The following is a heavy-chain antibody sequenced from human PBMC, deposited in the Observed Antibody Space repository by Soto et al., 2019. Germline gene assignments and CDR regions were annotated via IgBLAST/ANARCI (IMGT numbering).Heavy chain of an antibody. CDR3: ARVGIAVAGLNKPHYYYYYGMDV. J-gene: IGHJ6*02. V-gene: IGHV4-59*01. CDR1: GGSISSYY. CDR2: IYYSGST. Sequence: QVQLQESGPGLVKPSETLSLTCTVSGGSISSYYWSWIRQPPGKGLGWIGYIYYSGSTNYNPSLKSRVTISVDTSKNQFTLKLSAVTAADTAVYYCARVGIAVAGLNKPHYYYYYGMDVWGQGTTVTVSS. D-gene: IGHD6-19*01.